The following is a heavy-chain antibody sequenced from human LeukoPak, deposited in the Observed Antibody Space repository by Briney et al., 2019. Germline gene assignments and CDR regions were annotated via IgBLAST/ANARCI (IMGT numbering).Heavy chain of an antibody. J-gene: IGHJ5*02. D-gene: IGHD6-13*01. V-gene: IGHV1-2*02. CDR3: ARALGIAAAGSVWFDP. Sequence: ASVKVSCKASGYTFTGYYMHWVRQAPGQGLEWMGWINPNSGGTNYAQRFQGRVTVTRDTSISTAYMELRSLRSDDTAVYYCARALGIAAAGSVWFDPWGQGTLVTVSS. CDR1: GYTFTGYY. CDR2: INPNSGGT.